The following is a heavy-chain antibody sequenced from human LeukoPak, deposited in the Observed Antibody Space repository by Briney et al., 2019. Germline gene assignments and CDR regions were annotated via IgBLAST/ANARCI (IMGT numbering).Heavy chain of an antibody. CDR1: GGSISSSNW. J-gene: IGHJ5*02. CDR3: ARDSGSGSYTNWFDP. CDR2: IYHSGST. V-gene: IGHV4-4*02. Sequence: SGTLSLTCAVPGGSISSSNWWSWVRQPPGKGLEWIGEIYHSGSTNYNPSLKSRVTISVDKSKNQFSLKLSSVTAADTAVYYCARDSGSGSYTNWFDPWGQGTLVTVSS. D-gene: IGHD3-10*01.